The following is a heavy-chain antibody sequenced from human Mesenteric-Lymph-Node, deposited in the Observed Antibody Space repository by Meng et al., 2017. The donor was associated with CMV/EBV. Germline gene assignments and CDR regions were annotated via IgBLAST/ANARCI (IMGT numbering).Heavy chain of an antibody. CDR2: INPRGGST. CDR1: GYTFTSYY. V-gene: IGHV1-46*01. J-gene: IGHJ6*02. D-gene: IGHD6-19*01. CDR3: ARVEGSGWRYYYYYGMDV. Sequence: ASVKVSCKTSGYTFTSYYVHWVRQAPGQGLEWMGMINPRGGSTTYAQKFQDRITMTRDTSTSTVHMELSSLRSEDTAVYYCARVEGSGWRYYYYYGMDVWGQGTTVTVSS.